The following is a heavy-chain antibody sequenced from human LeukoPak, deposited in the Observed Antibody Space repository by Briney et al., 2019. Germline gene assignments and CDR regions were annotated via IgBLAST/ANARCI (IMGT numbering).Heavy chain of an antibody. J-gene: IGHJ5*02. D-gene: IGHD3-22*01. CDR2: ISAYNGNT. V-gene: IGHV1-18*01. Sequence: GASVKVSCKASGYTFTGYGISWVRQAPGQGPEWMGWISAYNGNTNYAQKLQGRVTMTTDTSTSTAYMELRSLRSDDTAVYYCARVYDSSGYYSWFDPWGQGTLVTVSS. CDR3: ARVYDSSGYYSWFDP. CDR1: GYTFTGYG.